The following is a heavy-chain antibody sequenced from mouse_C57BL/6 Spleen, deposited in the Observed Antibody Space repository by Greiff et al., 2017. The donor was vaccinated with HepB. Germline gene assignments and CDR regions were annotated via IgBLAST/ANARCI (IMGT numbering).Heavy chain of an antibody. V-gene: IGHV5-9*01. J-gene: IGHJ3*01. CDR3: ARPGYDEAWFAY. Sequence: DVKLVESGGGLVKPGGSLKLSCAASGFTFSSYTMSWVRQTPEKRLEWVATISGGGGNTYYPDSVKGRFTISRDNAKNTLYLQMSSLRSEDTALYYCARPGYDEAWFAYWGQGTLVTVSA. CDR1: GFTFSSYT. CDR2: ISGGGGNT. D-gene: IGHD2-2*01.